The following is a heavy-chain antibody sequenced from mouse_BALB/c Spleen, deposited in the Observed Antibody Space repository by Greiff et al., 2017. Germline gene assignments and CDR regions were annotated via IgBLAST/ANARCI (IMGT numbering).Heavy chain of an antibody. CDR1: GFTFNTYA. D-gene: IGHD4-1*01. V-gene: IGHV10-1*02. CDR2: IRSKSNNYAT. CDR3: VRRGTGTWFAY. J-gene: IGHJ3*01. Sequence: EVNVVESGGGLVQPKGSLKLSCAASGFTFNTYAMNWVRQAPGKGLEWVARIRSKSNNYATYYADSVKDRFTISRDDSQSMLYLQMNNLKTEDTAMYYCVRRGTGTWFAYWGQGTLVTVSA.